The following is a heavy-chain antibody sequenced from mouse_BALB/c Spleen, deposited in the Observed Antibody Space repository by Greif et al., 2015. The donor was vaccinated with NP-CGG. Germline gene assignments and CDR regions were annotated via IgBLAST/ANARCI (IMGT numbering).Heavy chain of an antibody. CDR1: GYTFTSYW. D-gene: IGHD2-14*01. J-gene: IGHJ4*01. V-gene: IGHV1-7*01. CDR2: INPSTGYT. CDR3: ARIGGSYAMDY. Sequence: VQLQQSGAELAKPGASVKMSCKASGYTFTSYWMHWVKQRPGQGLEWIGYINPSTGYTEYNQKFKDKATLTADKSSSTAYMQLSSLTSEDSVVYYCARIGGSYAMDYWGQGTSVTVSS.